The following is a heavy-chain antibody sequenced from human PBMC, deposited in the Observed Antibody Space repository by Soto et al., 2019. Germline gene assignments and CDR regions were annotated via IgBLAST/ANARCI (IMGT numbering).Heavy chain of an antibody. J-gene: IGHJ4*01. V-gene: IGHV3-15*07. D-gene: IGHD3-22*01. Sequence: EVHLVESGGGLVKPGGSLRLSCAASGFTFSNAWINWVRQTPGRGLEWVGRFKSKNDGGTTEFAAPVKGRFAISRDESKNMVYLEMNSLHTEDTAMYYRTTDAYITTIKGRFDYWGHRTLVTVSS. CDR2: FKSKNDGGTT. CDR3: TTDAYITTIKGRFDY. CDR1: GFTFSNAW.